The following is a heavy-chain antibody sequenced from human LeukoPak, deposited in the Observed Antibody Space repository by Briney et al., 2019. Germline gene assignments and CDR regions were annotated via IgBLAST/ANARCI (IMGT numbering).Heavy chain of an antibody. CDR3: ARVGIQRYFDY. V-gene: IGHV3-74*01. CDR2: INSDGSDT. J-gene: IGHJ4*02. Sequence: GGSLRLSCTASGFTFSNYWMHWVRQAPGKGLVWVSGINSDGSDTSYADDVKGRFTISRDNAKNTLYLQMNSLRAEDTAVYYCARVGIQRYFDYWGQGTLVTVSS. CDR1: GFTFSNYW. D-gene: IGHD5-18*01.